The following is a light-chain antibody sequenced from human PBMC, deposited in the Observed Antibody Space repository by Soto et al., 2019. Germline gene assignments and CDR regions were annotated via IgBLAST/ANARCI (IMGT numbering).Light chain of an antibody. CDR2: GSS. Sequence: EIVLTQSPCTLSLSPGERSTLSCRASQSVTSNYLAWYQQKPGQTPRLLIFGSSTRATGIPDRFSGSGSGTDFTLTISRLEPADFAVYYCQQYGASPRTFGQGTKVDIK. CDR3: QQYGASPRT. CDR1: QSVTSNY. V-gene: IGKV3-20*01. J-gene: IGKJ1*01.